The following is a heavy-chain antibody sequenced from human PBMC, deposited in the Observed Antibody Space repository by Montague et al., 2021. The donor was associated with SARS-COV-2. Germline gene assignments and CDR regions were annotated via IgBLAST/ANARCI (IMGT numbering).Heavy chain of an antibody. CDR1: GFTFSSYW. CDR3: ARDRGTQYGDFPYDY. CDR2: INSDGSST. J-gene: IGHJ4*02. Sequence: SLRLSFAASGFTFSSYWMHWVRQAPGKGLVWVSRINSDGSSTSYADSVKGRFTISRDNAKNTLYLQMNSLRAEDTAVYYCARDRGTQYGDFPYDYWGQGTLVTVSS. V-gene: IGHV3-74*01. D-gene: IGHD4-17*01.